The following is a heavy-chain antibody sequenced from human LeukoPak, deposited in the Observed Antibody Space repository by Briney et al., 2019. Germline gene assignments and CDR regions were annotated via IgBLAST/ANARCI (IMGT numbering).Heavy chain of an antibody. V-gene: IGHV3-48*03. CDR1: GFTFSSYE. D-gene: IGHD6-13*01. CDR3: ARALRLVRAFDI. CDR2: ISSSGSTI. J-gene: IGHJ3*02. Sequence: GGSLRLSCAASGFTFSSYEMNWVRQAPGKGLEWVSYISSSGSTIYYADSVKGRFTISRDNAKNSLYLQMNSLRAEDTAVYYCARALRLVRAFDIWGQGTMVTVPS.